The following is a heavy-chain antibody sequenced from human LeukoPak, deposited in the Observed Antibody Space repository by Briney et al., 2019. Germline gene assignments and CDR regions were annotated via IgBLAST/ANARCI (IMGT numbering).Heavy chain of an antibody. CDR2: ISADNGYT. CDR1: GYNFTTYG. J-gene: IGHJ4*02. Sequence: GASVKVSCKASGYNFTTYGMSWLRQAPGEGLEWMGRISADNGYTHFAQKFQGRLTLTTDRSTSTAYMELRSLTSDDTAVYYCARDWPVLITDHWGQGTLVIVSS. V-gene: IGHV1-18*01. D-gene: IGHD4/OR15-4a*01. CDR3: ARDWPVLITDH.